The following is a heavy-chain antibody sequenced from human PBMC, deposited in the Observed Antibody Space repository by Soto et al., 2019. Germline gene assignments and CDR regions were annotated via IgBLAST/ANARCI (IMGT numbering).Heavy chain of an antibody. J-gene: IGHJ4*02. D-gene: IGHD2-15*01. CDR3: ARDLGSGFDY. Sequence: TSETLSLTCTVSGGSISGSTYYWSWIRQHPGKGLEWIGYIYYSGSTYYNPSLKSRLTISVDTSKNQFSLRLTSVTAADTAVYYCARDLGSGFDYWGQGALVTVSS. CDR2: IYYSGST. CDR1: GGSISGSTYY. V-gene: IGHV4-31*03.